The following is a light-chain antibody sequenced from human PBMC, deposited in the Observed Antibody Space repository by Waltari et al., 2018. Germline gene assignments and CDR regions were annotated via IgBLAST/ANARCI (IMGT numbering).Light chain of an antibody. Sequence: EIVLTQSPVTLSLSPGESATLSCRASQSVSSYLTWYQQKPGQAPRLLIYDASNRATGIPARFRGSGSGTDFTLSISSLEPEDFAVYYCQQRSNGPPALNCGGGTKVEVK. CDR2: DAS. J-gene: IGKJ4*01. V-gene: IGKV3-11*01. CDR3: QQRSNGPPALN. CDR1: QSVSSY.